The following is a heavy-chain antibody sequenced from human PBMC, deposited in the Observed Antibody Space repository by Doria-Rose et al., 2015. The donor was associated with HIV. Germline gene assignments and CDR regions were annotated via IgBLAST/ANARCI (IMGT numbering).Heavy chain of an antibody. V-gene: IGHV1-46*01. Sequence: QVQLVQSGAEVKKPGASAKISCKASGYTFTNNYMHWVRQAPGQGLEWMGIINPRCGSTSYAQQFQGRVTMTRDMSTSTVYMELRSLRSEDTAMYYCAREAGTADWFDPWGQGTPVIVSS. J-gene: IGHJ5*02. CDR1: GYTFTNNY. CDR2: INPRCGST. D-gene: IGHD2-21*02. CDR3: AREAGTADWFDP.